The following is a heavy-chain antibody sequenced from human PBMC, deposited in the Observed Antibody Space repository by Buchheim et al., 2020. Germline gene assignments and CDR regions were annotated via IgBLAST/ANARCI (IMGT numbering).Heavy chain of an antibody. CDR2: IDYSGST. CDR3: ARDYSVAGHLFDY. V-gene: IGHV4-39*07. D-gene: IGHD6-19*01. J-gene: IGHJ4*02. Sequence: QLQLQESGPRLVKPSGTLSLTCTVSGGPISDSTYYWGWIRQPPGKGLEWIGSIDYSGSTYYNPSLKSRVTISVDTSKNQVSLKMRSVTAADTAAYYCARDYSVAGHLFDYWGQGTL. CDR1: GGPISDSTYY.